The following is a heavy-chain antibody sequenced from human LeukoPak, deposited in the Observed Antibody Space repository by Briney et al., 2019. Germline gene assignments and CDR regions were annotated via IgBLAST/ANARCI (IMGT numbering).Heavy chain of an antibody. J-gene: IGHJ5*01. CDR2: INTDGSRT. D-gene: IGHD2-15*01. V-gene: IGHV3-74*01. CDR1: GFTFSSSW. CDR3: VRGFGGRTDS. Sequence: HPGGSLRLSCAASGFTFSSSWMHWARQAPGKGLVWVSRINTDGSRTDHADSVKGRFTISRDNAKDTLYLQMSSLRAEDTAVYYCVRGFGGRTDSWGQGTEVTVST.